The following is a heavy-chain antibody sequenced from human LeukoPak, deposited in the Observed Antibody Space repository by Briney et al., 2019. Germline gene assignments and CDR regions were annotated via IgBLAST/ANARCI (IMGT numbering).Heavy chain of an antibody. V-gene: IGHV3-23*01. J-gene: IGHJ4*02. CDR3: ARWSGDYKFDY. D-gene: IGHD3-3*01. Sequence: GGSLRLSCVASGFTFSNYAMTWVRQVSGKGLEWVSGISSSGGGTYYAASVKGRFTISRDNSKDTLFLQMNSLRADDTALYYCARWSGDYKFDYWGQGTLVTVSS. CDR2: ISSSGGGT. CDR1: GFTFSNYA.